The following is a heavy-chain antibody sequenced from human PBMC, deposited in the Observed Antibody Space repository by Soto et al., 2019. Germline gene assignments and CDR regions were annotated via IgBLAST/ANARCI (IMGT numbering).Heavy chain of an antibody. CDR2: TYYRSQGYV. D-gene: IGHD2-8*01. Sequence: QVQLQQSGPGLVKPSQTLSLTCAISGDSVSSNRAAWSWIRQSPSRGLEWLGRTYYRSQGYVDYAGFVVSRLTVNPDTSKNQFSLQMTSVTPEDTAVYFCARISPGSNAVWGRGTLVTVSS. V-gene: IGHV6-1*01. J-gene: IGHJ4*02. CDR3: ARISPGSNAV. CDR1: GDSVSSNRAA.